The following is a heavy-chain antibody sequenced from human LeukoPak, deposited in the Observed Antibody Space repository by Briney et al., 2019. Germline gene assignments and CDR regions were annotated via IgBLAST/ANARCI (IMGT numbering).Heavy chain of an antibody. CDR3: ATQDWDY. CDR2: VYSDGST. J-gene: IGHJ4*02. CDR1: GFTVRDNY. D-gene: IGHD3-9*01. V-gene: IGHV3-66*01. Sequence: PGGSLRLSCAASGFTVRDNYMSWVCQAPGKGLEWVSVVYSDGSTSYADSVRGRFTISRDNSKNTLYLQMTSLRADDTAVYYCATQDWDYWGQGTLVTVSS.